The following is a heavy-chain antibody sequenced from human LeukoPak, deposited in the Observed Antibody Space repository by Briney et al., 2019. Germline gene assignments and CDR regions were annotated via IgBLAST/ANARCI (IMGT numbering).Heavy chain of an antibody. D-gene: IGHD6-19*01. CDR2: ISYDGSNK. J-gene: IGHJ4*02. V-gene: IGHV3-30*04. CDR1: GFTFSSYA. Sequence: QSGGSLRLSCAASGFTFSSYAMHWVRQAPGKGLEWVAVISYDGSNKYYADSVKGRFTISRDNSKNTLYLQMNSLRAEDTAVYYCAKDSEYSSGWYAPRELNYWGQGTLVTVSS. CDR3: AKDSEYSSGWYAPRELNY.